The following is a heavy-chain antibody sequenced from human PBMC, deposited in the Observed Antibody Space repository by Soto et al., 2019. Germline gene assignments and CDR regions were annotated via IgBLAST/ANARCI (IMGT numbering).Heavy chain of an antibody. V-gene: IGHV1-69*02. CDR2: VNPIVGMS. CDR3: ATSYGSGSTHFDS. J-gene: IGHJ4*02. CDR1: GGTFNSYT. D-gene: IGHD3-10*01. Sequence: QVQLVQSGAEVKKPGSSVKVSCTASGGTFNSYTLNWVRQAPGQRLEWVGRVNPIVGMSSSASKFQGRVTMTADKATTKAYMYMTGLKSEATAVYYCATSYGSGSTHFDSWGQGTLVTVSS.